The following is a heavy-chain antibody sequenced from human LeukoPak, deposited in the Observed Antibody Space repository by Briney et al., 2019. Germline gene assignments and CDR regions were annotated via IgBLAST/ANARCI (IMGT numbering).Heavy chain of an antibody. CDR1: GYTFTSYA. V-gene: IGHV1-3*01. CDR3: ARVGIAAAAQYYYYYGMDV. J-gene: IGHJ6*02. D-gene: IGHD6-13*01. Sequence: ASVKVSCKASGYTFTSYAMHWVRQAPGQRLEWMGWINAGNGNTKYSQKFQGRVTITRDTSASTAYMELSSLRSEDTAVYYCARVGIAAAAQYYYYYGMDVWGQGTTVTVSS. CDR2: INAGNGNT.